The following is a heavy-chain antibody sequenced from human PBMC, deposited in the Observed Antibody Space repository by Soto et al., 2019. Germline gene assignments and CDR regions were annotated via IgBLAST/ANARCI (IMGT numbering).Heavy chain of an antibody. CDR2: ISAYNGNT. CDR3: ARVYYDILTGTPTWFDP. CDR1: GYTFTSYG. V-gene: IGHV1-18*01. D-gene: IGHD3-9*01. J-gene: IGHJ5*02. Sequence: ASVKVSCKASGYTFTSYGISWVRQAPGQGLEWMGWISAYNGNTNYAQKLQGRVTMTTDTSTSTAYMELRSLRSDDTAVYYCARVYYDILTGTPTWFDPWGKETLVTVSS.